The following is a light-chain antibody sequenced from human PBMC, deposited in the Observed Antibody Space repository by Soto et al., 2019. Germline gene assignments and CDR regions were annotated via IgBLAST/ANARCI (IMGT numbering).Light chain of an antibody. CDR3: GSWDSSLSAYV. J-gene: IGLJ1*01. CDR2: NTN. V-gene: IGLV1-44*01. Sequence: QSVLTQPPSASGTPGQRVTISCSGSTSNIGSNGANWYQHLPGSAPKLLIYNTNQRPSGVPDRFSGSKSGASATLGITGFQTGDEADYYCGSWDSSLSAYVFGTGTKVTVL. CDR1: TSNIGSNG.